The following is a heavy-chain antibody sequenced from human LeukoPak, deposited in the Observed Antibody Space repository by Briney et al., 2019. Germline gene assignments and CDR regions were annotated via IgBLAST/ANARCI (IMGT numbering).Heavy chain of an antibody. CDR1: GYTFTGYY. CDR3: ARDVAYCGGDCYIWFDP. Sequence: ASVKVSCKASGYTFTGYYMHWVRQAPGQGLEWMGWINPNSGGTDYAQKFQGRVTMTRDTSISTAYMELSRLRSDDTGVYYCARDVAYCGGDCYIWFDPWGQGTLVTVSS. CDR2: INPNSGGT. J-gene: IGHJ5*02. V-gene: IGHV1-2*02. D-gene: IGHD2-21*01.